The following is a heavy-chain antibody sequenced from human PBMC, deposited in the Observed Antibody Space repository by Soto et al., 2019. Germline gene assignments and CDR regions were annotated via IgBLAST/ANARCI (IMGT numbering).Heavy chain of an antibody. D-gene: IGHD1-7*01. V-gene: IGHV4-31*03. Sequence: SETLSLTCTFSCGSISSGGYYWSCIRQHPGKGLEWIGYIYYSGSTYYNPSLKSRVTISVDTSKNQFSLKLSSVTAADTAVYYCARYWNYVGIDYWGQGTLVTVSS. CDR3: ARYWNYVGIDY. CDR2: IYYSGST. J-gene: IGHJ4*02. CDR1: CGSISSGGYY.